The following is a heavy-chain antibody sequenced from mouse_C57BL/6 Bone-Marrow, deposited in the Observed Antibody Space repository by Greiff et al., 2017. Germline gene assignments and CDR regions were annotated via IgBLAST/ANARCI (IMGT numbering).Heavy chain of an antibody. CDR3: ARGHYCGSSYVTWFAY. V-gene: IGHV1-7*01. D-gene: IGHD1-1*01. J-gene: IGHJ3*01. CDR1: GYTFTSYW. Sequence: VQLQQSGAELAKPGASVKLSCKASGYTFTSYWMHWVKQRPGQGLEWIGYINPSSGYTKYNQKFKDKATLTADKSSSTAYMQLSSLTYEDSAVYYCARGHYCGSSYVTWFAYWGQGTLVTVSA. CDR2: INPSSGYT.